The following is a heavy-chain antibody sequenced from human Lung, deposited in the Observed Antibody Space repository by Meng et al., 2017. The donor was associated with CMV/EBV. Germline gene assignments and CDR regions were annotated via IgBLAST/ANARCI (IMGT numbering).Heavy chain of an antibody. Sequence: ASVKVSCKASGYTFTGYYLYWVRQAPGQGLEWMGWINPNNGGTNYAQRFQGRVTMTRDTSITTVYMELSRLTSDDTAVYYCARKTDTGGWNFHHWGQGTLV. D-gene: IGHD3-16*01. CDR1: GYTFTGYY. CDR3: ARKTDTGGWNFHH. J-gene: IGHJ1*01. CDR2: INPNNGGT. V-gene: IGHV1-2*02.